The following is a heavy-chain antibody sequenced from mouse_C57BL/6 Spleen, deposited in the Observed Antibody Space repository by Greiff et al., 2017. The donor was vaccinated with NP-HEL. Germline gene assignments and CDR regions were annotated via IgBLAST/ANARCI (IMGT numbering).Heavy chain of an antibody. CDR3: TTLGGTTVVDYYFDY. CDR1: GFNIKDDY. V-gene: IGHV14-4*01. J-gene: IGHJ2*01. Sequence: EVQLQQSGAELVRPGASVKLSCTASGFNIKDDYMHWVKQRPEQGLEWIGWIDPENGDTEYASKFQGKATITADTSSNTAYLQLSSLTSEDTAVYYCTTLGGTTVVDYYFDYWGQGTTLTVSS. D-gene: IGHD1-1*01. CDR2: IDPENGDT.